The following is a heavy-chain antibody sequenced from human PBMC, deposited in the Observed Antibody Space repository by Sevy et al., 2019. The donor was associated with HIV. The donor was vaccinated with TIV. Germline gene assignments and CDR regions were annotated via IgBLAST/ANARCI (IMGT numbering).Heavy chain of an antibody. CDR2: ISYDATNK. Sequence: QLGGPLRLSCAASGFTFSDYGMQWVRQAPGKGLEWVATISYDATNKHYADSVKGRFTISRDNSRNSLFLQMNSLRSEDTAVYYCALERLSSNVAEYFQNWGQGTLVTVSS. J-gene: IGHJ1*01. D-gene: IGHD1-1*01. CDR1: GFTFSDYG. CDR3: ALERLSSNVAEYFQN. V-gene: IGHV3-30*19.